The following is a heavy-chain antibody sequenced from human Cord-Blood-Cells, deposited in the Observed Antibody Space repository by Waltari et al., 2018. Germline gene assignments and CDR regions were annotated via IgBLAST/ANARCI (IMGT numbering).Heavy chain of an antibody. V-gene: IGHV1-69*10. J-gene: IGHJ4*02. CDR2: FVPLLGVA. Sequence: QVQLVQSGAEVKKPGSSVXVXXKXXGXXFXXXXIXXVRXXPGQGVEWMGGFVPLLGVANYAQTFQARVTITADKSTSTAYMELSSLRSEETAVYYCARDKGHCSGGSCYYDYWGQGTLVTVSS. CDR3: ARDKGHCSGGSCYYDY. D-gene: IGHD2-15*01. CDR1: GXXFXXXX.